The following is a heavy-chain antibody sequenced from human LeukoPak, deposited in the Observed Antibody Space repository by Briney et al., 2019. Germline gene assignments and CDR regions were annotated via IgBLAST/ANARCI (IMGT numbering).Heavy chain of an antibody. D-gene: IGHD1-26*01. CDR2: INHSGST. J-gene: IGHJ4*02. Sequence: HSETLPLTCAVYGGSFSGYYWSWIRQPPGKGLEWIGEINHSGSTNYNPSLKSRVTISVDTSKNQFSLKLSSVTAADTAVYYCAGASGYLGSYYFDYWGQGTLVTVSS. CDR1: GGSFSGYY. V-gene: IGHV4-34*01. CDR3: AGASGYLGSYYFDY.